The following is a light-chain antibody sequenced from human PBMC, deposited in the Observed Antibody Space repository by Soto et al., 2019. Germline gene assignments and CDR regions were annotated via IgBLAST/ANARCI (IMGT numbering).Light chain of an antibody. V-gene: IGLV2-14*01. Sequence: QSVLTQPASVSGSPGQSITISCTGTSSDVGGYNYVSWYQQYPGKAPKLMIYHVSNRPSGVSDRFSGSKSGNSASLTISGLQADDEADYYRSSYSTTSTYVFGTGTKVTVL. CDR2: HVS. CDR3: SSYSTTSTYV. J-gene: IGLJ1*01. CDR1: SSDVGGYNY.